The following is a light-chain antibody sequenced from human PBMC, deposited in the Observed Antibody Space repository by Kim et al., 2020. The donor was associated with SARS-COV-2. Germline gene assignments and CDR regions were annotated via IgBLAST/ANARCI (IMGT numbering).Light chain of an antibody. CDR1: QTVLYNSNNKNY. Sequence: RATLNCKSSQTVLYNSNNKNYLAWYQQKPGQAPKLLIYWAFIRESGVSDRFSGSGSETDFTLTISSLQAEDVAVYYCQQYYSTPPSFGQGTKLEI. J-gene: IGKJ2*03. V-gene: IGKV4-1*01. CDR3: QQYYSTPPS. CDR2: WAF.